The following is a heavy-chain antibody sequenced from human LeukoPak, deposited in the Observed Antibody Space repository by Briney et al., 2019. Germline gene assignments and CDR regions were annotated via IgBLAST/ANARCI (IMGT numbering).Heavy chain of an antibody. J-gene: IGHJ4*02. CDR1: GYTLTELS. CDR3: ARTAPHEGFDY. CDR2: MNPNSGNT. V-gene: IGHV1-8*03. Sequence: ASVKVSCKVSGYTLTELSMHWVRQATGQGLEWMGWMNPNSGNTGYAQKFQGRVTITRNTSISTAYMELSSLRSEDTAVYYCARTAPHEGFDYWGQGTLVTVSS.